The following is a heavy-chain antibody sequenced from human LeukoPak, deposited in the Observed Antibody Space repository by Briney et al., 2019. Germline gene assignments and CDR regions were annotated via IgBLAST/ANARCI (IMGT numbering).Heavy chain of an antibody. V-gene: IGHV4-34*01. CDR1: GGSFSGYY. D-gene: IGHD2-2*02. CDR2: IDHRGST. CDR3: ARGKRDIVVVPAAIHYYYYMDV. Sequence: SETLSLTCAVYGGSFSGYYWSWIRQPPGKGLEWIGEIDHRGSTNYNPSLKSRVTISVDTSKNQFSLKLSSVTAADTAVYYCARGKRDIVVVPAAIHYYYYMDVWGKGTTVTVSS. J-gene: IGHJ6*03.